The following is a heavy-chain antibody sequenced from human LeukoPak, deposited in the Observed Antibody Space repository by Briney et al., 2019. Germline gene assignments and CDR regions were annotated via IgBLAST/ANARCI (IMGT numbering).Heavy chain of an antibody. J-gene: IGHJ6*02. V-gene: IGHV4-4*07. D-gene: IGHD6-19*01. CDR2: IYTSGTT. CDR1: GGSMSSFY. CDR3: ARGAVADSGARRYYYAMDV. Sequence: SETLSLNCSVSGGSMSSFYWNWIRQPAGKGLEWVGRIYTSGTTNYNPSLQSRVTMSVDTSKNQFSLKVTSVTAADTAIYYCARGAVADSGARRYYYAMDVWGQGTTVTVSS.